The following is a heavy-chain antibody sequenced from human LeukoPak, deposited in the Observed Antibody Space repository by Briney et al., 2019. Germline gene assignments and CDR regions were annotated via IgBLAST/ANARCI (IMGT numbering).Heavy chain of an antibody. V-gene: IGHV4-61*02. J-gene: IGHJ4*02. Sequence: RSQTLSLTGTVSGGSISSGSYYWSWIRQPAGKGLEWIRRIYTSGSTNYNPPLKSRVTISVDTSKNQFSLKLSSVTAADTALYYCVGTYDILTGYTPYFDYWGQGTLVTVSS. D-gene: IGHD3-9*01. CDR2: IYTSGST. CDR1: GGSISSGSYY. CDR3: VGTYDILTGYTPYFDY.